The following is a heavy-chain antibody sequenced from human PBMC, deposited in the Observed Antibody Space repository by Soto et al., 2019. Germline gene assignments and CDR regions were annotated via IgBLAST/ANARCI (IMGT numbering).Heavy chain of an antibody. V-gene: IGHV1-2*04. CDR3: ARRGNVVVPAAMAYYLGKGV. CDR1: GYTFTGYY. J-gene: IGHJ6*01. D-gene: IGHD2-2*01. CDR2: INPNSGST. Sequence: ASVKVSCKASGYTFTGYYMHWVRQAPGQGLEWMGWINPNSGSTNYAQKFQGWVTMTRDTSISTAYMELSRLRSDDTAVYYCARRGNVVVPAAMAYYLGKGVWGQGTKVTVSS.